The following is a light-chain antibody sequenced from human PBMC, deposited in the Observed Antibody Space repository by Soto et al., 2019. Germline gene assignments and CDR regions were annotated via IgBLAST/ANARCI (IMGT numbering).Light chain of an antibody. V-gene: IGKV3-20*01. CDR1: QSISSSY. J-gene: IGKJ1*01. CDR2: GAS. Sequence: ELLFTRSRGTLSFSPRTRGTLSCRASQSISSSYLAWYQQRPGQAPRLLIYGASSRAIGIPDRFSGSGSGTEVTLTISRLQPEDGAVYYGQQYGSSPWTFGQGTKVDI. CDR3: QQYGSSPWT.